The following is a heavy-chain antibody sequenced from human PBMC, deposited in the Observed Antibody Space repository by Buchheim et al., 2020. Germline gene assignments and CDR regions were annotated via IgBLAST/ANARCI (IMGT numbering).Heavy chain of an antibody. Sequence: EVQLLESGGGLVQPGGSLRLSCAASGFTFSSYAMSWVRPAPGKGLEWVSAISGSGGSTYYAASVKGRFTISRDNSKNTLYLQMDIMRVEDTAVYYCAKRTDVGDWGFDHWGQGTL. D-gene: IGHD3-16*01. CDR2: ISGSGGST. CDR1: GFTFSSYA. V-gene: IGHV3-23*01. J-gene: IGHJ4*02. CDR3: AKRTDVGDWGFDH.